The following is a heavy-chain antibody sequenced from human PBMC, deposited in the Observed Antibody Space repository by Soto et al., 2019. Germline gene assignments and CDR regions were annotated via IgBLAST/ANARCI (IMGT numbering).Heavy chain of an antibody. CDR3: ARGISSSPYYYYGRDV. Sequence: QVQLVESGGGVVQPGRSLRLSCAASGFTFSSYGMHWVRQAPGKGLEWVAVIWYDGSNKYYADSVKGRFTISRDNYKNALYLQMDSLRGEDTAVYYCARGISSSPYYYYGRDVWGQGTTVTVSS. CDR2: IWYDGSNK. D-gene: IGHD2-2*01. CDR1: GFTFSSYG. V-gene: IGHV3-33*01. J-gene: IGHJ6*02.